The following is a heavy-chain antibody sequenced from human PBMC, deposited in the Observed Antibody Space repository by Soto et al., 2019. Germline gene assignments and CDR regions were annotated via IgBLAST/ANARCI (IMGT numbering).Heavy chain of an antibody. Sequence: SETLSLTCTVSGGSVRDGSCYWAWLRQPPGKGLEWIGHIYHSGSTIYNPSLKSRVTISIDTSKSQFSLNLNSMTAADTAVYYCAGYNWNYYFDPWGQGTLVTVSS. CDR2: IYHSGST. J-gene: IGHJ5*02. CDR3: AGYNWNYYFDP. V-gene: IGHV4-61*01. CDR1: GGSVRDGSCY. D-gene: IGHD1-7*01.